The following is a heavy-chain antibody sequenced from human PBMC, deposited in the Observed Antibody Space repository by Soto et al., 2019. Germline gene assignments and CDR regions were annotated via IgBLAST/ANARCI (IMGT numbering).Heavy chain of an antibody. V-gene: IGHV4-34*01. CDR3: ARALGYTYGHLPIDY. CDR2: INHSGST. CDR1: GGSFSGYY. Sequence: QVQLQQWGAGLLKPSETLSLTCAVYGGSFSGYYWSWIRQPPGKGLEWTGEINHSGSTNYNPSLKSRVPISVDTSKNQFSLKLSSVTAADTAVYYCARALGYTYGHLPIDYWGQGTLVTVSS. J-gene: IGHJ4*02. D-gene: IGHD5-18*01.